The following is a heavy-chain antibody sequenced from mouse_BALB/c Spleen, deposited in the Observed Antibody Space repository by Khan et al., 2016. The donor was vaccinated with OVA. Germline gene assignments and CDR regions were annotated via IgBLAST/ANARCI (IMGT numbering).Heavy chain of an antibody. CDR2: ISSGGTYT. V-gene: IGHV5-6-4*01. D-gene: IGHD1-1*01. Sequence: DVKLVESGGGLVRPGGSLKLSCAASGFSFSSYSMSWVRQTPGKRLEWVATISSGGTYTYYPDSVKGRFTISSDNAKNTQYLQMSSLKSENTAMYYCPRHRGYYGHYPYFDYWGQGTTLTVSS. CDR3: PRHRGYYGHYPYFDY. J-gene: IGHJ2*01. CDR1: GFSFSSYS.